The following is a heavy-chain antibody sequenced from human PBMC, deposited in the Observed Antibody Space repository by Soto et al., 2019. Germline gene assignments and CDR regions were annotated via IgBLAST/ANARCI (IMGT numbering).Heavy chain of an antibody. CDR2: INGGNGDT. D-gene: IGHD3-3*01. CDR1: GYIFNGYA. CDR3: ARAGTVFGLLGNYYGMDV. J-gene: IGHJ6*02. Sequence: ASVTVSCKASGYIFNGYAMHWVRQAPGQRLEWMAWINGGNGDTRYSQKFQGRVTITRDTSANTVYMELSSLRSEDTAVYYCARAGTVFGLLGNYYGMDVWGQGTTVTVSS. V-gene: IGHV1-3*01.